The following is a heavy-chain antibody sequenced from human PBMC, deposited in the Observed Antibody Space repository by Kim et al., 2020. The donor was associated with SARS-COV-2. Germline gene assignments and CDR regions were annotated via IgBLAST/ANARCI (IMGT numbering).Heavy chain of an antibody. J-gene: IGHJ4*02. CDR2: IYYSGST. CDR3: ARVGTDDSSGQFDY. V-gene: IGHV4-31*03. Sequence: SETLSLTCTVSGGSISSGGYYWSWIRQHPGKGLEWIGYIYYSGSTYYNPSLKSRVTISVDTSKNQFSLKLSSVTAADTAVYYCARVGTDDSSGQFDYWGQGTLVTVSS. D-gene: IGHD3-22*01. CDR1: GGSISSGGYY.